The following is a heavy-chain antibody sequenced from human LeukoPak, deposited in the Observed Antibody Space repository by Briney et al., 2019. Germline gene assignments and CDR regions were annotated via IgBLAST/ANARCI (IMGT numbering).Heavy chain of an antibody. D-gene: IGHD2-8*01. J-gene: IGHJ5*01. Sequence: GSLRLSCAVSGFTFSRYWMSWIRQPPGKGLEWIGSIFSGGNTYYNPSPKSRVTISVDTSKSQFSLKLSSVTAADTAVYYCARAVLATKSEHWFDSWGQGTPVTVSS. CDR1: GFTFSRYW. CDR2: IFSGGNT. V-gene: IGHV4-39*01. CDR3: ARAVLATKSEHWFDS.